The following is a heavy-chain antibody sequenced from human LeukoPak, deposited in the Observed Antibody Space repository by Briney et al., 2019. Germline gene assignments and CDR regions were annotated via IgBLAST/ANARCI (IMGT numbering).Heavy chain of an antibody. J-gene: IGHJ4*02. D-gene: IGHD1/OR15-1a*01. CDR3: ARGSGTGRPNFDS. CDR2: VYYSGNT. Sequence: SETLSLTCTVSGGAISSYCWTWIRQSPGKGLEWIGYVYYSGNTNQNPPLNSRVTISIDMSKNQFSLTLHSVTAADTAVYFCARGSGTGRPNFDSWGQGTLVTVSS. V-gene: IGHV4-59*01. CDR1: GGAISSYC.